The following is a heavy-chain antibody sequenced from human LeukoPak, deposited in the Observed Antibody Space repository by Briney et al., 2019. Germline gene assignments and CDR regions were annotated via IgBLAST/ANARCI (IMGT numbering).Heavy chain of an antibody. CDR3: AREIHYGEPDY. D-gene: IGHD4-17*01. J-gene: IGHJ4*02. Sequence: PGGSLRLSCAASGFTVSSNYMSWVRQAPGKGLEWVSVIYSGGGTYYADSVKGRFTISRDNSKNTLYLQINSLRIEDTAAYYCAREIHYGEPDYWGQGTLVTVSS. CDR1: GFTVSSNY. V-gene: IGHV3-53*01. CDR2: IYSGGGT.